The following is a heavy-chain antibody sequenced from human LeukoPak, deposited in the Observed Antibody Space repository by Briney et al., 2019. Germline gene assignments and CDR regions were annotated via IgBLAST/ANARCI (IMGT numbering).Heavy chain of an antibody. D-gene: IGHD3-3*01. CDR3: AVEYYDFWCDYYHIDY. CDR1: GFTFTSSA. Sequence: ASVKVSCKASGFTFTSSAMQWVRQARGQRLEWIGWIVVGSGNTNYAQKFQERVTITRDMSTSTAYMELSSLRSEDTAVYYCAVEYYDFWCDYYHIDYWGQGTLVTVSS. CDR2: IVVGSGNT. V-gene: IGHV1-58*02. J-gene: IGHJ4*02.